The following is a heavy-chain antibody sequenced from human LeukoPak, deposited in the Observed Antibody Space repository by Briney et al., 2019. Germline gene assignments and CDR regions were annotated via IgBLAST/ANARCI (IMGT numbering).Heavy chain of an antibody. CDR3: ARAVGITGTRGRWFDP. CDR2: ISAYNGNT. CDR1: GYTFTSYG. D-gene: IGHD1-7*01. Sequence: GASVKVSCKASGYTFTSYGISWVRQAPGQGLEWMGWISAYNGNTNYAQKLQGRVTMTTDTSTSTAYMALRSLRSDDTAVYYCARAVGITGTRGRWFDPWGQGTLVTVSS. J-gene: IGHJ5*02. V-gene: IGHV1-18*01.